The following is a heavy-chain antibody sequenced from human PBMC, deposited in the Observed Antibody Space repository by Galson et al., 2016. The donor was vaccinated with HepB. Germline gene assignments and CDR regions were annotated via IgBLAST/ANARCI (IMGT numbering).Heavy chain of an antibody. D-gene: IGHD2-15*01. CDR2: FYYSVST. V-gene: IGHV4-39*07. CDR3: ARGLGYCSGETCTPEKGGHNGFDP. Sequence: SETLSLTCSVSGASISSNNYYWGWIRQPPGKGLEWIGSFYYSVSTYYNPSLKSRVTMLVDTSKNQFSLKLNSVTAADTAFYYCARGLGYCSGETCTPEKGGHNGFDPWGQGTLVTVSS. CDR1: GASISSNNYY. J-gene: IGHJ5*02.